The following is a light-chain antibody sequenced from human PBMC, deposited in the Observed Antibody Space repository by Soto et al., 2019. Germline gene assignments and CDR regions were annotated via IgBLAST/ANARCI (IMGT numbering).Light chain of an antibody. Sequence: DIVMTQSPLSLPVTPGEPASMSCRSSQSLLHSSGNNYLDWYVQKPGQSPQLLIYWGSYRASGVPDRFSGSGSGTDFTLNISRVEAEDVGIYYCMQGQQTPLTFGQGTRLAIK. CDR3: MQGQQTPLT. CDR1: QSLLHSSGNNY. CDR2: WGS. J-gene: IGKJ5*01. V-gene: IGKV2-28*01.